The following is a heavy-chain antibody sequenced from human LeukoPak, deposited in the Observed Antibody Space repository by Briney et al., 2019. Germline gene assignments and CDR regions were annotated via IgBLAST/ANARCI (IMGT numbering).Heavy chain of an antibody. Sequence: SETLSLTCTVSGASITSYSWNWIRQPPGKGLEWIAYIHHTGDTKSNPSLRSRVIKSVDTSKNQFSLKVLSVTAADTAVYYCARWSDGYRAFDYWGQGILVTVSA. J-gene: IGHJ4*02. CDR3: ARWSDGYRAFDY. CDR1: GASITSYS. CDR2: IHHTGDT. D-gene: IGHD4-23*01. V-gene: IGHV4-59*12.